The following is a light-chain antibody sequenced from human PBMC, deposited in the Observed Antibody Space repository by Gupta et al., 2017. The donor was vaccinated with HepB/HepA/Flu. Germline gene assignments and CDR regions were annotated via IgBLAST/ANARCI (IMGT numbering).Light chain of an antibody. Sequence: EIVMTQSPATLSVSPGESATLSCRASQSVRTNLAWYQQKPGQAPRLLIYGASTRATDIPARFSGSGSGTEFTLTISSLQSEDFAVYYCQQYNNWPLTFGQGTKVEIK. CDR2: GAS. CDR1: QSVRTN. CDR3: QQYNNWPLT. J-gene: IGKJ1*01. V-gene: IGKV3-15*01.